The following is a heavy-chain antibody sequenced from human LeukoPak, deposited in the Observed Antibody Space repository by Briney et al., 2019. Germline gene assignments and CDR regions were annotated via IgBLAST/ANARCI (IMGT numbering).Heavy chain of an antibody. D-gene: IGHD6-19*01. CDR3: ARDKPYSSGWSGFDP. V-gene: IGHV3-30-3*01. Sequence: GGSLRLSCAASGFTFSSYAMHWVRQAPGKGLEWVAVISYDGSNKYYADSVKGRFTISSDNSNNTLYLQMNSLRAQDTAVYYCARDKPYSSGWSGFDPWGQGTLVTVSS. J-gene: IGHJ5*02. CDR2: ISYDGSNK. CDR1: GFTFSSYA.